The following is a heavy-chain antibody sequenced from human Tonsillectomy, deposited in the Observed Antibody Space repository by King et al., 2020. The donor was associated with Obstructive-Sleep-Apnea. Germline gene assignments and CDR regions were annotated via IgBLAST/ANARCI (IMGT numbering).Heavy chain of an antibody. D-gene: IGHD2-2*01. CDR3: AKDIRGQYQLRRGYYYYGMDV. Sequence: VQLVESGGGLVQPGRSLRLSCAASGFTFDDYAMHWVRQAPGKGLEWVSGISWNSGSIGYADSVKGRFTISRDNAKNSLYLQMNSLRAEDTALYYCAKDIRGQYQLRRGYYYYGMDVWGQGTTVTVSS. CDR2: ISWNSGSI. V-gene: IGHV3-9*01. J-gene: IGHJ6*02. CDR1: GFTFDDYA.